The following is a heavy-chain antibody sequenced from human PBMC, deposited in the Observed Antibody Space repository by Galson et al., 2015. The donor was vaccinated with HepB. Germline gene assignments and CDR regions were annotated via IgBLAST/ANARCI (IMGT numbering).Heavy chain of an antibody. CDR1: GDSFSNYW. J-gene: IGHJ5*02. V-gene: IGHV5-51*01. Sequence: QSGAEVKKPGESLKISCKVSGDSFSNYWIGWVRQMPGKGLEWMGLIYLDDSDTRYSPSFQGQVTISADKSISTAYLQWSGLRASDTATYYCAKEAGPWGQGTLVTVSS. CDR2: IYLDDSDT. CDR3: AKEAGP.